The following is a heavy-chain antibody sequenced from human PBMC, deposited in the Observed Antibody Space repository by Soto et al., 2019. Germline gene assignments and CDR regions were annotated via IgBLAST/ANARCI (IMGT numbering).Heavy chain of an antibody. CDR1: GYTFTSYG. Sequence: ASVKVSCKASGYTFTSYGISWVRQAPGQGLEWMGWISAYNGNTNYAQKLQGRVTMTTDTSTSTAYMELRSLRSDDTAVYYCARGEDYYGSGSSFHRYYYYGMDVWGQGTTVTVSS. V-gene: IGHV1-18*01. CDR3: ARGEDYYGSGSSFHRYYYYGMDV. D-gene: IGHD3-10*01. J-gene: IGHJ6*02. CDR2: ISAYNGNT.